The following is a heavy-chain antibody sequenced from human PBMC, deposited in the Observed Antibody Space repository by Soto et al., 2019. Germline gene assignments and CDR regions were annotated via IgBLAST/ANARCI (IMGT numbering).Heavy chain of an antibody. CDR1: GYSISSGYC. D-gene: IGHD3-3*02. CDR3: ASLPMFGVVRQDKRWFDP. CDR2: IYHSGTT. Sequence: PSETLSLTCAVSGYSISSGYCWGCIRQPPEKGLEWIGSIYHSGTTYYNPSLKSRVTMSVDTSRNQFSLKLTSVTAADTGVYYCASLPMFGVVRQDKRWFDPWGQGILVTVYS. J-gene: IGHJ5*02. V-gene: IGHV4-38-2*01.